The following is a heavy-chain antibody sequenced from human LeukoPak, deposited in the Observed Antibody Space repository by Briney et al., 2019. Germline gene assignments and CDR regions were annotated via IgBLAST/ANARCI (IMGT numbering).Heavy chain of an antibody. Sequence: SETLSLTCAVYGGSFSGYYWSWIRQPPGKGLEWIGEINHSGSTNYNPSLKSRVTISVDTSKNQFSLRVTSVTAADTAVYYCARRTHDGRSHHYFDYWGQGTLVTVSS. V-gene: IGHV4-34*01. D-gene: IGHD2-15*01. CDR2: INHSGST. J-gene: IGHJ4*02. CDR1: GGSFSGYY. CDR3: ARRTHDGRSHHYFDY.